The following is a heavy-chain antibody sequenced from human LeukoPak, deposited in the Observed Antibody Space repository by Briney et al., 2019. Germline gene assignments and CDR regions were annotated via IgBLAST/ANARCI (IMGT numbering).Heavy chain of an antibody. J-gene: IGHJ4*02. CDR1: GFTFSTYW. D-gene: IGHD1-26*01. Sequence: GGSLRLSCAVSGFTFSTYWMTWVRQAPGKGLEWVADIKQDGSEKNYVDSVKGRFTISRDNAKNSLYLQMNSLRAEDTAVYYCASGHESGSHDYWGQGTLVTVSS. CDR2: IKQDGSEK. CDR3: ASGHESGSHDY. V-gene: IGHV3-7*03.